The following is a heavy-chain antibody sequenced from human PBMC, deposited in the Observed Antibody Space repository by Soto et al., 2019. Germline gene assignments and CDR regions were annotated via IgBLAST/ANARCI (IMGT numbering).Heavy chain of an antibody. Sequence: PGGSLRLSCAASGFTFSSYAMSWVRQAPGKGLEWVSAISGSGGSTYYADSVKGRFTISRDNSKNTLYLQMNSLRAGDTAVYYCAKSAAYYYDSSGYYYPDFYYGMDVWGQGTTVTVSS. CDR2: ISGSGGST. CDR1: GFTFSSYA. J-gene: IGHJ6*02. V-gene: IGHV3-23*01. D-gene: IGHD3-22*01. CDR3: AKSAAYYYDSSGYYYPDFYYGMDV.